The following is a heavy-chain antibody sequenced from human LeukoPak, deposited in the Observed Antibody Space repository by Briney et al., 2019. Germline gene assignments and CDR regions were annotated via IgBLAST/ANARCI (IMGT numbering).Heavy chain of an antibody. CDR1: GGSISSYY. Sequence: SETLSLTCTVSGGSISSYYWSWIRQPPGKGLEWIGYIYYSGSTNYNPSPKSRVTISVDTSKNQFSLKLSSVTAADTAVYYCARERMTTVTPDYYYYYGMDVWGQGTTVTVSS. CDR2: IYYSGST. V-gene: IGHV4-59*01. J-gene: IGHJ6*02. CDR3: ARERMTTVTPDYYYYYGMDV. D-gene: IGHD4-4*01.